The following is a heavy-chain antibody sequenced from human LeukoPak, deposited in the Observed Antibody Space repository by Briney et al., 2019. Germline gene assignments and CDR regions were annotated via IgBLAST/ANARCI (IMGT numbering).Heavy chain of an antibody. V-gene: IGHV3-64*01. CDR2: ISSNGGST. CDR3: ARDSRIRPLAY. Sequence: PGGSLTLPCAASGFTFSDYGMHWVRQAPGKGLEYVSTISSNGGSTYYANSVKGRFTVSRDNSKNTLYLQMGSLRAEDMAVYYCARDSRIRPLAYWGRESLATVSS. CDR1: GFTFSDYG. D-gene: IGHD6-13*01. J-gene: IGHJ4*01.